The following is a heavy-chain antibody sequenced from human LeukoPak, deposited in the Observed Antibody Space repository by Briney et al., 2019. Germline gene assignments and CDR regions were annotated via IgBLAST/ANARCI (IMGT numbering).Heavy chain of an antibody. CDR1: GFTFSRYS. D-gene: IGHD6-13*01. V-gene: IGHV3-30-3*01. Sequence: GGSLRLSCAASGFTFSRYSMHWVRQAPGKGLEWVGVISPDGSNKYYADSVKGRFTISRDNSKNTLYLQMTSLRPEDTAVYYCAVPAGSPMGWGQGTLVTVSS. CDR2: ISPDGSNK. J-gene: IGHJ4*02. CDR3: AVPAGSPMG.